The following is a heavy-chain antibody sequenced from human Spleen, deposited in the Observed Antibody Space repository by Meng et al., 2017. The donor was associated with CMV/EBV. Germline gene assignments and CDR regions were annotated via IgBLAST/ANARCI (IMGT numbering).Heavy chain of an antibody. Sequence: ASVKVSCKASGYTFSSYYIHWVRQAPGQGLEWMGWINPNSAGTDYAQKFQGRVTMTRDTSISTAYMEVTRLRSDDTAVYYCARPIRGDYGMDVWGQGTTVTVSS. J-gene: IGHJ6*02. V-gene: IGHV1-2*02. D-gene: IGHD3-10*01. CDR2: INPNSAGT. CDR1: GYTFSSYY. CDR3: ARPIRGDYGMDV.